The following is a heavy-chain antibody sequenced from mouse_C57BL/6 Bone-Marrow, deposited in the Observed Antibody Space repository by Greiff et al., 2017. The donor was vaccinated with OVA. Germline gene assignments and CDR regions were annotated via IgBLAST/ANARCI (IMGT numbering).Heavy chain of an antibody. CDR2: IWRGGST. CDR1: GFSLTSYG. V-gene: IGHV2-5*01. J-gene: IGHJ4*01. CDR3: AKEENDGDYYAMDY. D-gene: IGHD2-3*01. Sequence: QVQLQQSGPGLVQPSQSLSITCTVSGFSLTSYGVHWVRQSPGKGLEWLGVIWRGGSTDYNAAFMSRLSITKDNSKSQVFFKMNSLQADDTAIYYCAKEENDGDYYAMDYWGQGTSVTVSS.